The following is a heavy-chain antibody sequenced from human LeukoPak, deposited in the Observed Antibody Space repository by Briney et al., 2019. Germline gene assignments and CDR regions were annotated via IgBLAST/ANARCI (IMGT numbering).Heavy chain of an antibody. CDR3: ARSVVPAAMGADYYYYMDV. Sequence: GGSPRLSCAASGFTFSSYGMHWVRQAPGKGLEWVAVISYDGSNKYYADSVKGRFTISRDNSKNTLYLQMNSLRAEDTAVYYCARSVVPAAMGADYYYYMDVWGKGTTVTISS. V-gene: IGHV3-30*03. J-gene: IGHJ6*03. CDR2: ISYDGSNK. D-gene: IGHD2-2*01. CDR1: GFTFSSYG.